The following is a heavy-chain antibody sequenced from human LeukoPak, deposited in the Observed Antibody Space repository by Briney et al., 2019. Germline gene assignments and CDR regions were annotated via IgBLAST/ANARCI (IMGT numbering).Heavy chain of an antibody. Sequence: GGSLRLSCAASGFTFSTYSMHWVRQAPGKGLEWVAVISSDGSNKYYADSVKGRFTISRDNSKNTLDLQLNSLRAEDTAVYYCARAGVNWNYANGYFDYWGQGTLVTVSS. CDR2: ISSDGSNK. CDR1: GFTFSTYS. D-gene: IGHD1-7*01. V-gene: IGHV3-30-3*01. CDR3: ARAGVNWNYANGYFDY. J-gene: IGHJ4*02.